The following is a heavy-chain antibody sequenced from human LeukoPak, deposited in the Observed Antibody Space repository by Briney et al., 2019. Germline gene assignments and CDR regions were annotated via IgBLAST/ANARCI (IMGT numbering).Heavy chain of an antibody. Sequence: PSETLSLTCTVSGGSISSSSYYWGWIRQSPGKGLEWIANIYYSGSTYYNPSLKSRVTMSVDTSKNQFSLKLSSVTAADTAVYYCARISSGYYSRYYYYMDVWGKGTTVTISS. CDR3: ARISSGYYSRYYYYMDV. J-gene: IGHJ6*03. V-gene: IGHV4-39*07. CDR1: GGSISSSSYY. CDR2: IYYSGST. D-gene: IGHD3-22*01.